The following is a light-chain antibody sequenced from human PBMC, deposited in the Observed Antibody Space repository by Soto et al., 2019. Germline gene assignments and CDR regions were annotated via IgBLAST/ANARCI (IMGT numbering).Light chain of an antibody. V-gene: IGKV1-12*01. CDR3: QQAFSFPFT. CDR2: EAS. CDR1: QAISDW. J-gene: IGKJ3*01. Sequence: DIPMTQSPSSVSAYVGDTVTITCRASQAISDWIAWYQQKPGKAPKLLISEASSLQGGVPSRFSGSGSGTDFTLTISSLQSEDFATYYCQQAFSFPFTFGPGTKVDIK.